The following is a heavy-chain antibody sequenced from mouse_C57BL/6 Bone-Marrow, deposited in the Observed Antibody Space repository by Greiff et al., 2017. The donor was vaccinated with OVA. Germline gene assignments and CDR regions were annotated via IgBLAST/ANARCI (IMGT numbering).Heavy chain of an antibody. J-gene: IGHJ2*01. CDR3: APTVVDDY. CDR2: INPSSGYT. V-gene: IGHV1-7*01. CDR1: GYTFTSYC. D-gene: IGHD1-1*01. Sequence: VQLQQSGAELAKPGASVKLSCKASGYTFTSYCMHWVKQRHGQGLEWIGDINPSSGYTKYNQKFKDKATLTADKSSSTAYMQLSSLTYEDSAVYYCAPTVVDDYGGRGTALTVTA.